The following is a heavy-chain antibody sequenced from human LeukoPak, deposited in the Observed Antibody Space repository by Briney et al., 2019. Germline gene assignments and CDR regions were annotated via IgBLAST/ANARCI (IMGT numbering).Heavy chain of an antibody. J-gene: IGHJ4*02. D-gene: IGHD6-13*01. CDR1: GGTFSSYA. Sequence: ASVKVSCKASGGTFSSYAISWVRQAPGQGLEWMGRIIPILGIANYAQKFQGRVTITADRSTSTAYMELSSLRSEDTAVYYCAREGDSSSWFLDYWGQGTLVTVSS. CDR3: AREGDSSSWFLDY. V-gene: IGHV1-69*04. CDR2: IIPILGIA.